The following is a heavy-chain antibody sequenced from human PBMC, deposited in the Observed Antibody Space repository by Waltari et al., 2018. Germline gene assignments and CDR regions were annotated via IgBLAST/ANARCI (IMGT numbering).Heavy chain of an antibody. D-gene: IGHD3-22*01. V-gene: IGHV5-51*01. J-gene: IGHJ4*02. CDR2: IYPGDSDT. CDR3: ASVDYDSSGYHYFDY. CDR1: GYSFTSYW. Sequence: EVQLVQSGAEVKKPGESLKISCKGSGYSFTSYWIGWVRQIPGKGLEWMGIIYPGDSDTRYSPSFQGQVTISADKSISTAYLQWSSLKASDTAMYYCASVDYDSSGYHYFDYWGQGTLVTVSS.